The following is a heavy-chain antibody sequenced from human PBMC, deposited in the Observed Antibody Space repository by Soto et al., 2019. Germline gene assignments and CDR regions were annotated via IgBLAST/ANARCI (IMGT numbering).Heavy chain of an antibody. J-gene: IGHJ4*02. D-gene: IGHD5-18*01. CDR3: AKGGYNYGFLFDC. Sequence: GGSLRLSCAASGFTFSTYAMSGVRQAPGKGLEWVSTIDNSGGITYYADSVKGRFTISRDNSKNTLYLQMNSLRAGDTAVYYCAKGGYNYGFLFDCWGQGTLVTVSS. V-gene: IGHV3-23*05. CDR2: IDNSGGIT. CDR1: GFTFSTYA.